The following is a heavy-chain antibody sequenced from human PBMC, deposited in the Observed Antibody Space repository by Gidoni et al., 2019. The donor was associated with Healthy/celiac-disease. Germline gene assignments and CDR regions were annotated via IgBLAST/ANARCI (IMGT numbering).Heavy chain of an antibody. CDR3: ARDDGIAVAGTGAFDI. J-gene: IGHJ3*02. CDR1: GYTFTSYY. Sequence: QVQLVQSGAEVKKPGASVKVSCKASGYTFTSYYMHWVRQAPGQGLEWMGIINPSGGSTSYAQKFQGRVTMTRDTSTSTVYMELSSLRSEDTAVYYCARDDGIAVAGTGAFDIWGQGTMVTVSS. V-gene: IGHV1-46*03. CDR2: INPSGGST. D-gene: IGHD6-19*01.